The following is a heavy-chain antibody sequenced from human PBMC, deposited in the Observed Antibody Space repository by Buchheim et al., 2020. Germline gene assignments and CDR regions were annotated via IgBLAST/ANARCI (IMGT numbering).Heavy chain of an antibody. CDR1: GFTFSSYE. J-gene: IGHJ6*02. CDR2: ISSSGSTI. CDR3: AREGIGYCSSTSCYTGRYYYYGMDV. Sequence: EVQLVESGGGLVQPGGSLRLSCAASGFTFSSYEMNWVRQAPGKGLEWVSYISSSGSTIYSADSVKGRFTISRDNAKNSLYLQMNSLRAEDTAVYYCAREGIGYCSSTSCYTGRYYYYGMDVWGQGTT. V-gene: IGHV3-48*03. D-gene: IGHD2-2*02.